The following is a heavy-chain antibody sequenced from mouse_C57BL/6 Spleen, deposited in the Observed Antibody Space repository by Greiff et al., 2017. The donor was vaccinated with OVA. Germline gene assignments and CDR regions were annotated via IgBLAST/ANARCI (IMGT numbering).Heavy chain of an antibody. CDR3: ARSTAQATLPIYFDY. CDR2: IDPSDSYT. D-gene: IGHD3-2*02. Sequence: QVQLQQPGAELVMPGASVKLSCKASGYTFTSYWMHWVKQRPGQGLEWIGEIDPSDSYTNYNQKFKGKSTLTVDKSSITAYMQLSSLTAEDSAVYYCARSTAQATLPIYFDYWGQGTTLTVSS. V-gene: IGHV1-69*01. J-gene: IGHJ2*01. CDR1: GYTFTSYW.